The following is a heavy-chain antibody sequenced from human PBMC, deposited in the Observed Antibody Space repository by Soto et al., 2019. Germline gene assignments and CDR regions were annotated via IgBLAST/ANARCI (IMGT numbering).Heavy chain of an antibody. J-gene: IGHJ6*02. CDR1: GLTFTSYA. V-gene: IGHV3-23*01. CDR2: ISVTGGIT. Sequence: WGSRRLSCAASGLTFTSYAFTWVRQAPGKGLEWVSAISVTGGITFYSDSVMGRFTISRDNSKNTLYLQMNSLRAEDTAVYYCARGDTTMITHYYAMAVWGHGTTVTVSS. D-gene: IGHD5-18*01. CDR3: ARGDTTMITHYYAMAV.